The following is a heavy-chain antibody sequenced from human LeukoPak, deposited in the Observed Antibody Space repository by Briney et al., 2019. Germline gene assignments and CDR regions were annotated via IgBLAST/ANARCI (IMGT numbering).Heavy chain of an antibody. Sequence: ASVKVSCKASGGTFSSYAISWVRQAPGQGLEWMGGIITIFGTANYAQKFQGRVTITADKSTSTAYMELSSLRSEDTAVYYCARGPAAMGNPTDWFDPWGQGTLVTVSS. CDR3: ARGPAAMGNPTDWFDP. CDR1: GGTFSSYA. D-gene: IGHD2-2*01. V-gene: IGHV1-69*06. CDR2: IITIFGTA. J-gene: IGHJ5*02.